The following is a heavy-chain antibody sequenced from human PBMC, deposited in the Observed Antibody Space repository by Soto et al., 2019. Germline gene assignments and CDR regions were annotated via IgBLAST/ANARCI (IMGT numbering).Heavy chain of an antibody. D-gene: IGHD1-1*01. CDR1: VGTFNTYG. V-gene: IGHV1-69*01. Sequence: QVQLVQSGAEVKKPGSSVKVSCKASVGTFNTYGIYWVRQAPGQGLEWMGGIIPFFGRANYAQKFQGRDTITAAASTSTAYMEVNSLRFEDTAVYYSGRMGGTEPTGGPRGFDYWGQGTLVTVSP. CDR3: GRMGGTEPTGGPRGFDY. CDR2: IIPFFGRA. J-gene: IGHJ4*02.